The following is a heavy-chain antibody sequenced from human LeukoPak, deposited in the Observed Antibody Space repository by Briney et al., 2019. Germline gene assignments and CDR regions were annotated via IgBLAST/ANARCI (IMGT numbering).Heavy chain of an antibody. J-gene: IGHJ4*02. CDR1: GFTFTNAW. CDR2: IKSKGDAETT. Sequence: TGGSLRLSCVASGFTFTNAWMSWVRQAPGKGLEWVGRIKSKGDAETTDYAAPVKGRFFLSRDDSESTLYLQMYSLQTEDTAVYYCTTDLGLTMIRGVLVSWGQGTLVTVSS. V-gene: IGHV3-15*01. CDR3: TTDLGLTMIRGVLVS. D-gene: IGHD3-10*01.